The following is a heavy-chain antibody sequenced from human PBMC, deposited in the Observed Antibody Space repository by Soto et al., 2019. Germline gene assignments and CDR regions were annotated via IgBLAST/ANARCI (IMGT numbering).Heavy chain of an antibody. CDR1: GITFTTYA. CDR3: AKATGATTLVDS. Sequence: EVQLLESGGVLVEPGGSLRLSCAASGITFTTYAMSWVRQAPGKGLEWVSHISGRGTHTYYADSVKGRFTVSRDNSKNTLYLQMNSLRAEDTALYYCAKATGATTLVDSWGQGTLVTVSS. J-gene: IGHJ4*02. D-gene: IGHD1-26*01. V-gene: IGHV3-23*01. CDR2: ISGRGTHT.